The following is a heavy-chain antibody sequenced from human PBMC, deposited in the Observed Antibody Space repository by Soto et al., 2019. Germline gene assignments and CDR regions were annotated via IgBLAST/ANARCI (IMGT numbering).Heavy chain of an antibody. V-gene: IGHV3-21*01. D-gene: IGHD3-22*01. J-gene: IGHJ4*02. CDR1: GFTFSSYS. CDR2: ISSSSSYI. CDR3: DY. Sequence: PGGSLRLSCAASGFTFSSYSMNWVRQAPGKGLEWVSSISSSSSYIYYADSVKGRFTISRDNTAVYCCARLHITMIVVAPLAGVDYWGQGTLVTVSS.